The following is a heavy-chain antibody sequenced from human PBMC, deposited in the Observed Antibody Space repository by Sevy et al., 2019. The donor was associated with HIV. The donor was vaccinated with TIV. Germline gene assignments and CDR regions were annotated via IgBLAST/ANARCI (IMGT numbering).Heavy chain of an antibody. Sequence: GESLKISCAASGFTVSSNYMSWVRQAPGKGLEWVSVIYSGGSTYYADSVKGRFTISRDNSKNTLYLQMNSLRAEDTAVYYCARSPYCGGDCYPLVYWGQGTLVTVSS. CDR2: IYSGGST. CDR1: GFTVSSNY. D-gene: IGHD2-21*02. CDR3: ARSPYCGGDCYPLVY. V-gene: IGHV3-53*01. J-gene: IGHJ4*02.